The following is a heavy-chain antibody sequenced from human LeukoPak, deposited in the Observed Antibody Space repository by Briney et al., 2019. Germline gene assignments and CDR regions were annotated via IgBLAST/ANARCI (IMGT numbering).Heavy chain of an antibody. CDR3: AREEGGSRYYDFWSGYYYYYYMDV. V-gene: IGHV1-2*02. CDR2: INPNSGGT. J-gene: IGHJ6*03. CDR1: GYTFTGYY. D-gene: IGHD3-3*01. Sequence: ASVKVSCKASGYTFTGYYMHWVRQAPGQGLEWMGWINPNSGGTNYAQKFQGRVTMTRDTSISTAYMELSRLRSDDTAVYYCAREEGGSRYYDFWSGYYYYYYMDVWGKGTTVTVSS.